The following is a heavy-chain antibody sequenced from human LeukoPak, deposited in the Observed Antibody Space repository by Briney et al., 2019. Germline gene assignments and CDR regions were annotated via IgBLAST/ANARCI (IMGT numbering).Heavy chain of an antibody. CDR1: GYTFTSYG. CDR2: ISTYNGNT. CDR3: ARDDFDGHYYGSGSYYKSPGYFDY. J-gene: IGHJ4*02. D-gene: IGHD3-10*01. V-gene: IGHV1-18*01. Sequence: GASVKVSCKASGYTFTSYGISWVRQAPGQGLEWMGWISTYNGNTNYAQKLQGRVTMTTDTSTSTAYMELRSLRSDDTAVYYCARDDFDGHYYGSGSYYKSPGYFDYWGQGTLVTVSS.